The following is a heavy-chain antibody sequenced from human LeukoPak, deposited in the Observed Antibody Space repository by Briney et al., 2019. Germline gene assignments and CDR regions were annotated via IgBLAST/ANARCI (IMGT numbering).Heavy chain of an antibody. Sequence: GGSLRLSCAASGFTFSNAWMSWVRQAPGKGLEWVGRIKSKTTGGTTDYAAPVKGRFTISRDDSKNTLYLQMNSLKTEDTAVYFCSRELLFFGEGGDWGQGTLVTVSS. CDR2: IKSKTTGGTT. CDR3: SRELLFFGEGGD. D-gene: IGHD3-10*01. CDR1: GFTFSNAW. J-gene: IGHJ4*02. V-gene: IGHV3-15*01.